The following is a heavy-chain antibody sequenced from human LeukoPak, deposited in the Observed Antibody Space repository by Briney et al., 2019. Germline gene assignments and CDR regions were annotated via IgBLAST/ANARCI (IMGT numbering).Heavy chain of an antibody. D-gene: IGHD1-26*01. CDR2: IRSKAYGGTT. V-gene: IGHV3-49*04. CDR1: GFTFGDYA. Sequence: GGSLRLSCTASGFTFGDYAMSWVRQAPGKGLEWVGFIRSKAYGGTTEYAASVKGRFTISRDDSKSIAHLQMNSLKTEDTAVYYCTSRYSGSYYYYYGMDVWGQGTTVTVSS. J-gene: IGHJ6*02. CDR3: TSRYSGSYYYYYGMDV.